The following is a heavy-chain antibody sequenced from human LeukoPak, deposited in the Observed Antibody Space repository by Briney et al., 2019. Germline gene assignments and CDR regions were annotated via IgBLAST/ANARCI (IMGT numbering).Heavy chain of an antibody. Sequence: SGTLSLTCAVSGGSISSSNWWTWVRQPPGRGLEWIGEIYHSGSTNYNPSLKSRVTISVDTSKNQFSLKLSSVTAADTAVYYCARDSIAAAPGAFDIWGQGTMVTVSS. CDR3: ARDSIAAAPGAFDI. V-gene: IGHV4-4*02. D-gene: IGHD6-13*01. CDR2: IYHSGST. CDR1: GGSISSSNW. J-gene: IGHJ3*02.